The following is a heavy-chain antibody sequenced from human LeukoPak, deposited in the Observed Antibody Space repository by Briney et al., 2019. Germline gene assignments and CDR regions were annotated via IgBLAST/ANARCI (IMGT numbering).Heavy chain of an antibody. Sequence: GGSLILSCAASGFTFSSYAMNWVRQAPGKGLEWVSTIGGSGGSTYYADSVKGRFTISRDNSKNTLYLQMNSLRAEDTAVYYCAKSGKDSSGWGAFNYWGQGTLVTVSS. CDR1: GFTFSSYA. V-gene: IGHV3-23*01. CDR3: AKSGKDSSGWGAFNY. CDR2: IGGSGGST. J-gene: IGHJ4*02. D-gene: IGHD6-19*01.